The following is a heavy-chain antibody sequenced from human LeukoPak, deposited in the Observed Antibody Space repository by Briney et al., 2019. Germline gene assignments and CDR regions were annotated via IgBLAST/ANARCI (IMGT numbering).Heavy chain of an antibody. Sequence: RIIPILGIANYAQKFQGRVTITADKSTSTAHMELSSLRSEDTAVYYCGTDSSGYYSTLIDYWGQGTLVTVSS. D-gene: IGHD3-22*01. V-gene: IGHV1-69*02. J-gene: IGHJ4*02. CDR2: IIPILGIA. CDR3: GTDSSGYYSTLIDY.